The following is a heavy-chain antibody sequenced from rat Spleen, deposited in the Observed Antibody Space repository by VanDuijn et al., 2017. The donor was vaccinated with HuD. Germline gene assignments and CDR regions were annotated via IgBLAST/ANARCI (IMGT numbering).Heavy chain of an antibody. J-gene: IGHJ3*01. CDR1: GFTFSNYG. CDR3: ARHPSNYGWFAY. Sequence: EVQLVESGGGLVQPGRSLKLSCAASGFTFSNYGMAWVRQAPTKGLEWVATISYDGSSTYYRESVKGRFTISRDNAKSTLYLQMDSLRSEDTATYYCARHPSNYGWFAYWGQGTLVTVSS. D-gene: IGHD1-11*01. CDR2: ISYDGSST. V-gene: IGHV5-29*01.